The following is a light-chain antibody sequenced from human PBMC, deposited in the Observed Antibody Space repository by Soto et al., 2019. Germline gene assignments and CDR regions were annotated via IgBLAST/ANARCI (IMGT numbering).Light chain of an antibody. CDR2: GAS. CDR3: QQYNKWPLFT. V-gene: IGKV3-15*01. CDR1: QSISSN. J-gene: IGKJ3*01. Sequence: IVMTQSPTTLSVSPGQRATLSCRASQSISSNLAWYQQRPGQAPRLLIYGASTRATGVPARFSGSGSGTDFVLTINSLQSEDFAILYCQQYNKWPLFTFGPGTRVDI.